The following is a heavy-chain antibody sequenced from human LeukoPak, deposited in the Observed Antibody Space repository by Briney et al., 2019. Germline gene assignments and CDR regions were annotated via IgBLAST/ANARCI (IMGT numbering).Heavy chain of an antibody. CDR1: GGSISSYY. Sequence: SETLSLTCTVSGGSISSYYWSWIRQPPGKGLQWIGYISYSGSTNYNSSLKSRVIISVDTSKKQFSLKLRSVTAADTAVYYCARFGSDTYGYKYYFDYWGQGALVTVSS. J-gene: IGHJ4*02. V-gene: IGHV4-59*08. CDR3: ARFGSDTYGYKYYFDY. CDR2: ISYSGST. D-gene: IGHD3-16*01.